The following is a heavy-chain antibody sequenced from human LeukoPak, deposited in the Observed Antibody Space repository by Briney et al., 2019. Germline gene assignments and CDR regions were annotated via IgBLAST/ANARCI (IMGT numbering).Heavy chain of an antibody. CDR3: AKVEKYRYYDSSGYYYVSYPDY. CDR2: IRYDGSNK. V-gene: IGHV3-30*02. D-gene: IGHD3-22*01. CDR1: GFTFSSYG. J-gene: IGHJ4*02. Sequence: GGSLRLSCAASGFTFSSYGMHWVRQAPGKGLEWVAFIRYDGSNKYYADSVKGRFTISRDNSKNTLYLQMNSLRAEDTVVYYRAKVEKYRYYDSSGYYYVSYPDYWGQGTLVTVSS.